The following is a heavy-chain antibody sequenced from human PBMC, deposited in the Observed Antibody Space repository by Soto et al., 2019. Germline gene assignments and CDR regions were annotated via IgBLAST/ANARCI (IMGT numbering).Heavy chain of an antibody. CDR1: GSITNHH. Sequence: QVHLVQSGAEVKKPGASVNVSCQASGSITNHHMHWVRQAPGQGLEWMGIFNPSGLITTYAQKFQGRVTITRDTSTSTVYMELSSLTSADTAVYFCAKVTHRGPIAVAGPLGSWGQGTLVIVSS. CDR3: AKVTHRGPIAVAGPLGS. D-gene: IGHD6-19*01. CDR2: FNPSGLIT. J-gene: IGHJ4*02. V-gene: IGHV1-46*01.